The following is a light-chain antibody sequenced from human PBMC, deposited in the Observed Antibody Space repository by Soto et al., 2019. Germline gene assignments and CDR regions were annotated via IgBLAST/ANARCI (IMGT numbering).Light chain of an antibody. CDR3: MQALQTRWT. CDR2: SGS. J-gene: IGKJ1*01. V-gene: IGKV2-28*01. Sequence: DIVMTQSPLSLPVTPGEPASISCRSSQSLLHSNGYNYLDWYLQKPGQSPQLLIYSGSNRASGVPDRFSGSGSGTEFTLKISRVEAEDVGVYYCMQALQTRWTFGQGTKVEIK. CDR1: QSLLHSNGYNY.